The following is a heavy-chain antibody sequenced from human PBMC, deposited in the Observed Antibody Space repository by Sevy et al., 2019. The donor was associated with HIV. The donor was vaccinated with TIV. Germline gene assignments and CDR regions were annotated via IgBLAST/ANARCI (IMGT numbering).Heavy chain of an antibody. CDR1: GGTFSSYA. J-gene: IGHJ6*02. CDR2: IIPIFGTA. D-gene: IGHD3-10*01. CDR3: ARAITITMVRGVITPDYYYYGMDV. Sequence: ASVKVSCKASGGTFSSYAISWVRQAPGQGLEWMGGIIPIFGTANYAQKFQGRVTFTADESTSTAYMELSSLRSEDTAVYYCARAITITMVRGVITPDYYYYGMDVWGQGTTVTVSS. V-gene: IGHV1-69*13.